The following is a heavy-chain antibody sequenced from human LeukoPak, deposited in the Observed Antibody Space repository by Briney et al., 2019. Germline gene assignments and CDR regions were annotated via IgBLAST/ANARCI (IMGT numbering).Heavy chain of an antibody. CDR3: ARGINGYSSGWGPH. Sequence: GGSLRLSCAASGFTFGSYAMSWVRQAPGKGLEWVSAISGSGGSTYYADSVKGRFTISRDNSKNSLYLQMNSLRAEDTAVYYCARGINGYSSGWGPHWGQGALVTVSS. D-gene: IGHD6-19*01. CDR2: ISGSGGST. J-gene: IGHJ4*02. V-gene: IGHV3-23*01. CDR1: GFTFGSYA.